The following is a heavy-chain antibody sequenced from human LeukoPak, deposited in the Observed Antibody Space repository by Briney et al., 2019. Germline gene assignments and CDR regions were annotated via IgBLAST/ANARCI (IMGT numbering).Heavy chain of an antibody. Sequence: SETLSLTCTVSGGSISSSSYYWGWLRPPPGKRLEWIGSIYYSGGTYSNPSLKSRVTISVDTSKNQFSLKLSSVTAADTAVYYCASGNGTYYSFYGMDVWGQGTTVTVSS. V-gene: IGHV4-39*01. CDR1: GGSISSSSYY. D-gene: IGHD1-14*01. CDR3: ASGNGTYYSFYGMDV. J-gene: IGHJ6*02. CDR2: IYYSGGT.